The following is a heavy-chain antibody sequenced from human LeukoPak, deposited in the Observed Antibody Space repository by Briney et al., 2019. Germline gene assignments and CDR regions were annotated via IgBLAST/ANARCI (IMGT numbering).Heavy chain of an antibody. CDR1: GFIFSDYS. V-gene: IGHV3-48*01. J-gene: IGHJ4*02. Sequence: GGSLRLSCAASGFIFSDYSMNWVRQAPGQGLEWLSYITGSGTTIYYADSVRGRFTIPRDNAKNSLYLQMNSLRAEDTAVYYCARRAYCGGDCYSDYWGQGTLVTVSS. CDR3: ARRAYCGGDCYSDY. D-gene: IGHD2-21*02. CDR2: ITGSGTTI.